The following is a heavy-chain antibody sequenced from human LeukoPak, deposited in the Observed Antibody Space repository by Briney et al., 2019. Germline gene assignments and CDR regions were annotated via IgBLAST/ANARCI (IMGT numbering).Heavy chain of an antibody. CDR2: INPNSGGT. CDR3: ARHVGYSNWFDP. Sequence: ASVTVSCKASGYTFTDYYIHWVRQAPGQGLEWMGWINPNSGGTNYGQNIQGRVTMTRDTSISTAYMELSSLRFDDTAMYYCARHVGYSNWFDPWGQGTLVTVSS. CDR1: GYTFTDYY. V-gene: IGHV1-2*02. J-gene: IGHJ5*02. D-gene: IGHD2-15*01.